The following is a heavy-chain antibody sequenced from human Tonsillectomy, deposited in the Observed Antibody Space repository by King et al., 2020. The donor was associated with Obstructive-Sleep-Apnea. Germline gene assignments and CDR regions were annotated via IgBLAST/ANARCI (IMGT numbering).Heavy chain of an antibody. V-gene: IGHV2-5*01. CDR1: GFSLSTSGVG. CDR3: AHNLSRFGATDY. CDR2: IYWNDDK. Sequence: PLKESCPTLLKPTQTLTLTCTFSGFSLSTSGVGVGWIRQPPGKALEWLPLIYWNDDKLSTPSLKSRRTITKDTSKNPFVLLMTNMDPVDTATYYCAHNLSRFGATDYWGQGTLVTVSS. J-gene: IGHJ4*02. D-gene: IGHD3-10*01.